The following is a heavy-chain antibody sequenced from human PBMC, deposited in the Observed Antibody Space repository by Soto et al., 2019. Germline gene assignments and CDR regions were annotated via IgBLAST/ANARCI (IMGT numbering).Heavy chain of an antibody. CDR2: IIPIFGTA. CDR3: ARGGYSGYDLGWFDP. V-gene: IGHV1-69*13. D-gene: IGHD5-12*01. CDR1: GGTFSSYA. J-gene: IGHJ5*02. Sequence: SVKVSCKASGGTFSSYAISWVRQAPGQRLEWMGGIIPIFGTANYAQKFQGRVTITADESTSTAYMELSSLRSEDTAVYYCARGGYSGYDLGWFDPWGQGTLVTVSS.